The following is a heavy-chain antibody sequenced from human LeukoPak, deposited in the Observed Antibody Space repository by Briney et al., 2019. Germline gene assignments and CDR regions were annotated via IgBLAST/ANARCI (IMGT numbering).Heavy chain of an antibody. D-gene: IGHD2-15*01. J-gene: IGHJ6*03. CDR3: ARTPLNKRYCSGGSCYSGGNYYYYYMAV. Sequence: SAETLSLTCTVSGYSIRSGYDWGWIRPPPGKGVEWIGVIKQGGRTNYNPSVKSRVTISEDTSKNHFSLKLSSVTAADTAVYYCARTPLNKRYCSGGSCYSGGNYYYYYMAVWGKGTTVTVSS. CDR1: GYSIRSGYD. CDR2: IKQGGRT. V-gene: IGHV4-38-2*02.